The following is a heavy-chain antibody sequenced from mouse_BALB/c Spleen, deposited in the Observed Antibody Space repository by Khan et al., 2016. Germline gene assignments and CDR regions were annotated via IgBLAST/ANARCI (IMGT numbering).Heavy chain of an antibody. CDR1: GYTFTSYY. D-gene: IGHD1-1*01. J-gene: IGHJ2*01. CDR2: INPSNGGT. V-gene: IGHV1S81*02. Sequence: VQLQESGAELVKPGASVKLSCKASGYTFTSYYMYWVKQRPGQGLEWIGEINPSNGGTNFNEKFKSKDTLTVDKSSSTAYMQLSSLTSEDSAVYYCTRTPYYGSSVDYWGQGTTLTVSS. CDR3: TRTPYYGSSVDY.